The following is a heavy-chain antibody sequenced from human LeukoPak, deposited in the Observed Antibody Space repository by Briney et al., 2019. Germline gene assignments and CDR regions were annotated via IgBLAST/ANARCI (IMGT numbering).Heavy chain of an antibody. Sequence: SETLSLTCTVSGGSISSYYWSWIRQPPGKGLEWIGYIYYSGSTNYNPSLKSRVTISVDTSKNQFSLKLSSVTAADTAVYYCPRGCGRPSCPYYFDSWGQGTLVTVSS. CDR3: PRGCGRPSCPYYFDS. J-gene: IGHJ4*02. V-gene: IGHV4-59*01. D-gene: IGHD2-2*01. CDR1: GGSISSYY. CDR2: IYYSGST.